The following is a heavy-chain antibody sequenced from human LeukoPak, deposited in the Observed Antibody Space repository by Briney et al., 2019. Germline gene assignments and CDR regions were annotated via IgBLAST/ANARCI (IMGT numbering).Heavy chain of an antibody. V-gene: IGHV4-39*07. CDR2: IYYSGST. J-gene: IGHJ6*03. CDR1: GGSISSSSYY. CDR3: ARVRSGTLFYYYYYMDV. D-gene: IGHD1-7*01. Sequence: SETLSLTCTVSGGSISSSSYYWGWIRQPPGKGLEWIGSIYYSGSTYYNPPLKSRVTISVDTSKNQFSLKLSSVTAADTAVYYCARVRSGTLFYYYYYMDVWGKGTTVTVSS.